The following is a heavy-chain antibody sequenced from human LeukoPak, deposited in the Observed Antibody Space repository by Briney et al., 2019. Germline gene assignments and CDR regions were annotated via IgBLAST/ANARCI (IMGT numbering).Heavy chain of an antibody. J-gene: IGHJ6*03. D-gene: IGHD2-2*01. V-gene: IGHV3-30-3*01. Sequence: GGSLRLSCAASGFTFSSYAMHWVRQAPGKGLEWVAVISYDGSNKYYADSVKGRFTVSRDNSKNTLYLQMSSLRAEDTAVFYCAKAPGYQLLNYMDVWGKGTTVTVSS. CDR3: AKAPGYQLLNYMDV. CDR2: ISYDGSNK. CDR1: GFTFSSYA.